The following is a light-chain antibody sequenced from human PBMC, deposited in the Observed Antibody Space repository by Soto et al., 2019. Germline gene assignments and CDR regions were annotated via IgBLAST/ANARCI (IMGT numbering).Light chain of an antibody. CDR1: QSVSRSY. V-gene: IGKV3-20*01. Sequence: EIVLTQSPGTLSLSPGERATLSCRASQSVSRSYLAWYQQKPGQAPRLLIYGASSMATGIPDRFSGSGSGTDFTLTISKLEPEDFAVYYCQQYDNSPLFGPGTKVEIK. CDR3: QQYDNSPL. J-gene: IGKJ3*01. CDR2: GAS.